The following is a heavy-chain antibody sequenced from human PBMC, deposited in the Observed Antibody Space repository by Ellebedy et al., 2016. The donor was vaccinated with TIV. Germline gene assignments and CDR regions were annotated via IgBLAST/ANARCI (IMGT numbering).Heavy chain of an antibody. D-gene: IGHD1-14*01. V-gene: IGHV2-70*01. J-gene: IGHJ4*02. CDR3: ARLPGPREGFDY. CDR2: IDWDDDK. Sequence: SWIRQPPGKALEWLALIDWDDDKYYSTSLKTRLTISKDTSKNQVVLTMTNMDPVDTATYYCARLPGPREGFDYWGQGTLVTVSS.